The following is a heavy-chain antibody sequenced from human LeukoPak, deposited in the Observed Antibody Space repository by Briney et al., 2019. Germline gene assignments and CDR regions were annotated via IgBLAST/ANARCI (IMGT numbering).Heavy chain of an antibody. J-gene: IGHJ5*02. V-gene: IGHV4-4*07. CDR2: IYSSGSA. Sequence: SETLSLTCTVSGGSINNYYWSWIRQPAGEGLEWIGRIYSSGSASYNPSLKSRVTLSGDTSKNQLSLKLRYVTAADTAVYYCTREPSPWGQGTLVTVSS. CDR1: GGSINNYY. CDR3: TREPSP.